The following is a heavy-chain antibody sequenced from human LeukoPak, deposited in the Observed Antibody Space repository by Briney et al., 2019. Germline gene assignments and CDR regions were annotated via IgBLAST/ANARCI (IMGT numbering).Heavy chain of an antibody. CDR1: RFAFSSFA. D-gene: IGHD2-15*01. V-gene: IGHV3-23*01. CDR2: LTGSGST. J-gene: IGHJ6*03. CDR3: AKMKGWRLYDYCMDV. Sequence: GGSLRLSCVASRFAFSSFAMSWVRQAPGKGLEWVSGLTGSGSTYHADSVKGRFTISRDNSKNTLSLQMNSLRAEDTAVYYCAKMKGWRLYDYCMDVWGKGTTVTVSS.